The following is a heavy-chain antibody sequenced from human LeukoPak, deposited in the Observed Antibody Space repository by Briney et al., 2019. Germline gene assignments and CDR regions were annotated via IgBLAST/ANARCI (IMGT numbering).Heavy chain of an antibody. CDR1: GFTFTSYA. Sequence: VASVKVSCKASGFTFTSYAMHWVRQAPGQRLEWMGWINAGNGNTKYSQKFQGRVTITRDTSASTAYMELSSLRSEDTAMFYCARGSEGGYNYGFFDYWGQGALVTVSS. D-gene: IGHD5-18*01. V-gene: IGHV1-3*01. CDR2: INAGNGNT. CDR3: ARGSEGGYNYGFFDY. J-gene: IGHJ4*02.